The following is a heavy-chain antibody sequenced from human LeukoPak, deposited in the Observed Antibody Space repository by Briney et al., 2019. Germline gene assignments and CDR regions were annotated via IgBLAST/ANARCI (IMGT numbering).Heavy chain of an antibody. CDR2: MNPNSGNT. V-gene: IGHV1-8*01. J-gene: IGHJ3*02. Sequence: ASVKVSCKASGYTFTSYDINWVRQATGQGLEWMGWMNPNSGNTGYAQKFQGRVTMTRNTSISTAYMELSSLRSEDTAVYYCAREIGITMMVVGDAFDIWGQGTMVTVSS. D-gene: IGHD3-22*01. CDR1: GYTFTSYD. CDR3: AREIGITMMVVGDAFDI.